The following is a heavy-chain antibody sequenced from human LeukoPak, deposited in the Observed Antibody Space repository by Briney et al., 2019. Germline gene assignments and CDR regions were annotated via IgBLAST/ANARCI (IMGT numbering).Heavy chain of an antibody. D-gene: IGHD6-13*01. V-gene: IGHV3-23*01. Sequence: GGSLRFSCAAAGFIFSNNAMTWVRQAPGKGLEWVSSITASGDRTFNADSVKGRFTISRDNSKNTLYLLMNSLRAEDTALYYCARSAAASASDYWGQGTLVTVSS. CDR2: ITASGDRT. CDR1: GFIFSNNA. CDR3: ARSAAASASDY. J-gene: IGHJ4*02.